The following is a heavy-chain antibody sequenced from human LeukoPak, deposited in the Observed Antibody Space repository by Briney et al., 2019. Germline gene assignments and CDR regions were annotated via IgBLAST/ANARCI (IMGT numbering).Heavy chain of an antibody. D-gene: IGHD1-26*01. CDR3: AEQVGATHFDY. CDR2: ISGSGGST. V-gene: IGHV3-23*01. Sequence: GGSLRLSXAASGFTFSSYAMSWVRQAPGKGLEWVSAISGSGGSTYYADSVKGRFTISRDNSKNTLYLQMNSLRAEDTAVYYCAEQVGATHFDYWGQGTLVTVSS. J-gene: IGHJ4*02. CDR1: GFTFSSYA.